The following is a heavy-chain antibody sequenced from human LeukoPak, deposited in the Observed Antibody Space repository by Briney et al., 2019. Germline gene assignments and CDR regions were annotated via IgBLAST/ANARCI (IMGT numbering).Heavy chain of an antibody. Sequence: GGSLRLSCAASGFSFNIYGMHWVRQAPGKGLEWVANIKQDGSEKHYVDSVKGRFTISRDNAKNSLYVQMNSLTAEDTAVYYCARVGVLSSSWLLYWGQGTLVTVSS. D-gene: IGHD6-13*01. CDR1: GFSFNIYG. CDR2: IKQDGSEK. CDR3: ARVGVLSSSWLLY. V-gene: IGHV3-7*01. J-gene: IGHJ4*02.